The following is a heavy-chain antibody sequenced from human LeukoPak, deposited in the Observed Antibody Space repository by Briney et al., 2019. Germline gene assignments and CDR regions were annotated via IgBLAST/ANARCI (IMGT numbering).Heavy chain of an antibody. CDR3: VRVGRPMTQDNWFDS. CDR2: ISTGSSTI. V-gene: IGHV3-48*01. Sequence: PGGSLRLSCAASGSSFSIYSMNWVRQAPGKGLEWVSYISTGSSTIHYVDSVKGRFTISRDDARNSLHLQMNSLSAEDTAVYYCVRVGRPMTQDNWFDSWGQGTLVTVSS. D-gene: IGHD3-22*01. J-gene: IGHJ5*01. CDR1: GSSFSIYS.